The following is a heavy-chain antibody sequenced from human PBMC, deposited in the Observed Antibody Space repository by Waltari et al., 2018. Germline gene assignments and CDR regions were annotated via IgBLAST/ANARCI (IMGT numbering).Heavy chain of an antibody. Sequence: EVQLVESGGGLVKQGGSLRLSCAASGFIFTTFAMNWVRQAPGKGLECVSSISSRSTYIYYADSVKGRFTISRDNARSSLFLQMNSLRAEDTAVYYCARDEGGQYQGDFDYWGQGTLVSVSS. CDR1: GFIFTTFA. CDR3: ARDEGGQYQGDFDY. J-gene: IGHJ4*02. CDR2: ISSRSTYI. V-gene: IGHV3-21*01. D-gene: IGHD3-16*01.